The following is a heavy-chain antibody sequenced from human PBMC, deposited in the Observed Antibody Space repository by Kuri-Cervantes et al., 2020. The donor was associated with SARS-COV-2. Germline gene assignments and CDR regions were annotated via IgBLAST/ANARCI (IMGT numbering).Heavy chain of an antibody. D-gene: IGHD7-27*01. J-gene: IGHJ4*02. CDR1: GGSISSSSYY. Sequence: GSLRLSCTVSGGSISSSSYYWGWIRQPPGKGLEWIGSIYYSGSTYYNPSLKSRVTISVDTSKNQFSLKLSSVTAADTAVYYCARPSGVGIDYWGQGTLV. CDR3: ARPSGVGIDY. V-gene: IGHV4-39*01. CDR2: IYYSGST.